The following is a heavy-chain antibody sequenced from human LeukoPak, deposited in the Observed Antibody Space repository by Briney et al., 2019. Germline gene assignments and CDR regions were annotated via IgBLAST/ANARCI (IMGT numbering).Heavy chain of an antibody. V-gene: IGHV3-74*01. CDR1: GFDFSSNW. CDR2: IKGDGIST. J-gene: IGHJ4*02. CDR3: TRRLDD. D-gene: IGHD3-16*01. Sequence: GGSLRLSCAASGFDFSSNWMHWVRHAPGQGLVWVSRIKGDGISTNYADSVKGRFTISRDIAKNTLYLQMNGLRVEDTAVYYCTRRLDDWGQGTLVTVSS.